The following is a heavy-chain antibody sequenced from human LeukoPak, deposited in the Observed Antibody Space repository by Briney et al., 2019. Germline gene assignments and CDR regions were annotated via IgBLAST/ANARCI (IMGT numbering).Heavy chain of an antibody. D-gene: IGHD1-26*01. J-gene: IGHJ6*03. Sequence: GGSVRLSCAASGFIYRILNMKGARQSTGGAVEGVSSITCGSSYIYYADSVKGRFTISRDNAKNSLYLQMNSLRAEDTAVYYCARDPYSGSYGNYYYYFMDVWGKGTTVTISS. V-gene: IGHV3-21*01. CDR1: GFIYRILN. CDR2: ITCGSSYI. CDR3: ARDPYSGSYGNYYYYFMDV.